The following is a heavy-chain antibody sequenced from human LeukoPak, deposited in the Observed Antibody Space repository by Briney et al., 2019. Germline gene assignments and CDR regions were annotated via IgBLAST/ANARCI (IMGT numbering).Heavy chain of an antibody. V-gene: IGHV7-4-1*02. CDR2: INTNTGNP. J-gene: IGHJ4*02. CDR3: ARAPPILTGSTSLFDY. CDR1: GYTFTSYA. D-gene: IGHD3-9*01. Sequence: GASVTVSCKASGYTFTSYAMNWVRQAPGQGLEGMGWINTNTGNPTYAQGFTGRFVFSLDTSVSTAYLQISSLKAEDTAVYYCARAPPILTGSTSLFDYWGQGTLVTVSS.